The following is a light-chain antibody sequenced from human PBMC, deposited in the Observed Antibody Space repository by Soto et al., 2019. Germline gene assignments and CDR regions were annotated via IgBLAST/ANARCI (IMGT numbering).Light chain of an antibody. Sequence: KVMTKFLETLSVDPGERVTFSCRASQGVSRKLIWYQQKPGQAPRLLIYDVSNRATGIPARFSGSGSGTEFTLTIYGLQSEDCAVYYCQQYNNWPRTFGHGTKVDIK. V-gene: IGKV3D-15*01. CDR1: QGVSRK. CDR3: QQYNNWPRT. CDR2: DVS. J-gene: IGKJ1*01.